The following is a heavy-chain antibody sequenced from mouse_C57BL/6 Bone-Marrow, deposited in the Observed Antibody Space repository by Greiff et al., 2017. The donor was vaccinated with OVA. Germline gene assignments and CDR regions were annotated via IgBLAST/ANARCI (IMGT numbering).Heavy chain of an antibody. V-gene: IGHV14-3*01. CDR3: ARGGVDY. CDR2: IDPANGNT. J-gene: IGHJ2*01. Sequence: VQLQQSVAELVRPGASVKLSCTASGFNIQNTFMHWVKQRPEQGLEWIGRIDPANGNTKYAPKFQGKATITADTSSNTAYLQLSSLTSEDTAIYYCARGGVDYWGQGTTLTVSS. CDR1: GFNIQNTF.